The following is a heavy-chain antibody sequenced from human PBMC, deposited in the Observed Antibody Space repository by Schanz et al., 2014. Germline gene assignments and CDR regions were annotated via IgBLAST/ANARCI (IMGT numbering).Heavy chain of an antibody. J-gene: IGHJ3*02. D-gene: IGHD3-10*01. CDR1: GYIFGSHG. Sequence: QVQLVQSGAEVKKPGASVKVSCKASGYIFGSHGMTRVRQAPGQGPELMGWINAHTGNTQYAQKFQGRVNMTRDTVTTTVHLELTRLRTDDTAIYYCARVHIATYHYNSPGACDIWGQGTRVTVSS. CDR3: ARVHIATYHYNSPGACDI. V-gene: IGHV1-18*01. CDR2: INAHTGNT.